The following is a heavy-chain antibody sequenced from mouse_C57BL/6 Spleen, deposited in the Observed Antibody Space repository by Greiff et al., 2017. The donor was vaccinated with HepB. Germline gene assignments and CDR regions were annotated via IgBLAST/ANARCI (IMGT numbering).Heavy chain of an antibody. Sequence: EVQLVESGGGLVQPKGSLKLSCAASGFSFNTYAMNWVRQAPGKGLEWVARIRSKSNNYATYYADSVKDRFTISRDDSESMLYLQMNNLKTEDTAMYYCVRQIYYDYDGWFAYWGQGTLVTVAA. CDR1: GFSFNTYA. D-gene: IGHD2-4*01. V-gene: IGHV10-1*01. CDR3: VRQIYYDYDGWFAY. CDR2: IRSKSNNYAT. J-gene: IGHJ3*01.